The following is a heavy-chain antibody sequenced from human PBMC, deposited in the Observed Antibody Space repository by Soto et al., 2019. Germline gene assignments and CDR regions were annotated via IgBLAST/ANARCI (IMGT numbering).Heavy chain of an antibody. V-gene: IGHV4-59*01. Sequence: QVQLQESGPGLVKPSETLSLTCTVSGGSISSYYWSWIRQPPGKGLEWIGYIYYSGSTNYNPSLKSRVTISVDTSKNQFSLKLSSVTAADTAVYYCAREGGGPWGGPDYWGQGTLVTVSS. CDR3: AREGGGPWGGPDY. CDR1: GGSISSYY. J-gene: IGHJ4*02. D-gene: IGHD3-3*01. CDR2: IYYSGST.